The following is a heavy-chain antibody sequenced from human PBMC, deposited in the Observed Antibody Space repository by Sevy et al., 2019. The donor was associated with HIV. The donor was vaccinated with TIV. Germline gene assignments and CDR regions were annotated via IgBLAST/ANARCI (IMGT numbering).Heavy chain of an antibody. Sequence: ASVMVSCKASGYTFTGYYMHWVRQAPGQGLAWMGRINPNSGGTNYAQKFQGRVTMTRDTSISTAYMELSRLRSDDTAVYYCARAMAVAGTFAFDYWGQGTLVTVSS. CDR2: INPNSGGT. D-gene: IGHD6-19*01. CDR3: ARAMAVAGTFAFDY. J-gene: IGHJ4*02. CDR1: GYTFTGYY. V-gene: IGHV1-2*06.